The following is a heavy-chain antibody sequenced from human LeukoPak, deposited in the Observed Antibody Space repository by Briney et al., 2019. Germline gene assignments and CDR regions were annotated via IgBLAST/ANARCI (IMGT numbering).Heavy chain of an antibody. CDR1: GGSSSNYY. CDR2: IHYSGTT. Sequence: SETLSLTCTVSGGSSSNYYWSWLRQSPGKGLEWIGHIHYSGTTNYNPSLSSRVTISVDTSKNQFSLKVSSVTAADTAVYYCARHHWRSAYFDYWGQGTLVTVSS. CDR3: ARHHWRSAYFDY. V-gene: IGHV4-59*08. D-gene: IGHD1-1*01. J-gene: IGHJ4*02.